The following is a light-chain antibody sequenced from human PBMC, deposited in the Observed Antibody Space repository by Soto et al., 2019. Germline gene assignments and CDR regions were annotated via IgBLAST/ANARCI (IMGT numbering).Light chain of an antibody. CDR3: QQYGSVPYT. CDR2: KAS. CDR1: QSISSW. J-gene: IGKJ2*01. Sequence: IHMTQSTSTLSASVGDRTTITFPASQSISSWLAWYQQKPGEAPKXVIYKASSLESGVPSRFSGSGSGAEGTITISRLEPEDFEIYDCQQYGSVPYTFGQGTKVDIK. V-gene: IGKV1-5*03.